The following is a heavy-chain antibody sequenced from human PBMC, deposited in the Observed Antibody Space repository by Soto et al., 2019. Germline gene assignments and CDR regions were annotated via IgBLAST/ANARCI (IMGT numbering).Heavy chain of an antibody. Sequence: QVQLVQSGAEVREPGASAKVSCKASGYTFTNYGISWVRQAPGQGLEWIGWISAYNGKIDYAQKVQGRITMTTDTSTSTAFMELRSLRSDDTAVYYCARETIPQMYYYGTDVWGQGTTVIVSS. D-gene: IGHD3-16*01. CDR2: ISAYNGKI. CDR3: ARETIPQMYYYGTDV. CDR1: GYTFTNYG. J-gene: IGHJ6*02. V-gene: IGHV1-18*01.